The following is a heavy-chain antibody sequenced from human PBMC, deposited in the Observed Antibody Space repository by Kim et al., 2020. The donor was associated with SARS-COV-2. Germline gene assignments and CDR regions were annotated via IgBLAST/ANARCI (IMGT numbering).Heavy chain of an antibody. CDR3: ARDYWYSSSWPYYYYYMDV. D-gene: IGHD6-13*01. CDR1: GFTFSSYW. CDR2: IKQDGSEK. V-gene: IGHV3-7*01. Sequence: GGSLRLSCAASGFTFSSYWMSWVRQAPGKGLEWVANIKQDGSEKYYVDSVKGRFTISRDNAKNSLYLQMNSLRAEDTAVYYCARDYWYSSSWPYYYYYMDVWGKGTTVTVSS. J-gene: IGHJ6*03.